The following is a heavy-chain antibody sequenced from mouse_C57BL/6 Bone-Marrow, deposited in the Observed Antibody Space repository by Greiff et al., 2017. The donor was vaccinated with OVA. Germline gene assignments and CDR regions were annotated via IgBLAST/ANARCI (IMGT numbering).Heavy chain of an antibody. D-gene: IGHD1-1*01. CDR1: GYTFTDYY. CDR2: IFPGSGST. Sequence: VKLVESGPELVKPGASVKISCKASGYTFTDYYINWVKQRPGQGLEWIGWIFPGSGSTYYNEKFKGKATLTVDKSSSTAYMLLSSLTSEDSAVYFCARDPDYYGSNPWYFDVWGTGTTVTVSS. CDR3: ARDPDYYGSNPWYFDV. V-gene: IGHV1-75*01. J-gene: IGHJ1*03.